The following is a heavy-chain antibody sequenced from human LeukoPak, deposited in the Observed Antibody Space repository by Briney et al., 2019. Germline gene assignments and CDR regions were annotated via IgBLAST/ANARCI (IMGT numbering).Heavy chain of an antibody. CDR2: IKKDGSEK. V-gene: IGHV3-7*03. CDR1: GFTFSRNW. J-gene: IGHJ4*02. D-gene: IGHD1-7*01. Sequence: PGGSLRLSCAVSGFTFSRNWMSWVRQAPGKGLEWVANIKKDGSEKHYVDSVKGRFTISRDNAKNSLYLQMNSLRAEDTALYYCARAGLYNWNYEGTAYFDYWGQGTLVTVSS. CDR3: ARAGLYNWNYEGTAYFDY.